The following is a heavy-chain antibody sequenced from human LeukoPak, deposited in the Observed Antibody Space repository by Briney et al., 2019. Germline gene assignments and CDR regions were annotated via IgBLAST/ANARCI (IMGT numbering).Heavy chain of an antibody. CDR1: GGSFSGYY. CDR2: INHSGSN. D-gene: IGHD2-15*01. CDR3: ARGKYYCSGGTCAPPLDS. Sequence: SETLSLTCAVNGGSFSGYYWTWVRQPPGKGLEWIGEINHSGSNIYNPSLKSRVTMPVDTTKNQVSLKMTSLTAADTAVYYCARGKYYCSGGTCAPPLDSWSQGTLVIVSS. V-gene: IGHV4-34*01. J-gene: IGHJ4*02.